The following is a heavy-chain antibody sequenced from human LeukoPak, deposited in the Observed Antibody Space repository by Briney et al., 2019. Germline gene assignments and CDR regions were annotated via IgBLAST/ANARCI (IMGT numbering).Heavy chain of an antibody. CDR1: GFTFSSYS. D-gene: IGHD3-3*01. V-gene: IGHV3-48*01. CDR3: ARSRRSYDSKYYYYMDV. J-gene: IGHJ6*03. CDR2: ISSSSSTI. Sequence: GGSLRLSCAASGFTFSSYSMNWVRQAPGKGLEWVSYISSSSSTIYYADSVKGRFTISRDNAKNSLYLQMNSLRPEDTAVYYCARSRRSYDSKYYYYMDVWGKGTTVTVSS.